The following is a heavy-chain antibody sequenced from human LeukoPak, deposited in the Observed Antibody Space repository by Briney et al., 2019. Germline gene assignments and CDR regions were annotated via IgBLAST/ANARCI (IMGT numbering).Heavy chain of an antibody. Sequence: GGSLRLSCAASGLTFSSYAMGWVRQAPGKGLEWVSGISGSGGSTDYADSVKGRFTISRDNSKNTLYLQMNSLRAEDTAVYYCATKIHYYESSDYWGQGTLVTVSS. V-gene: IGHV3-23*01. CDR2: ISGSGGST. D-gene: IGHD3-22*01. CDR3: ATKIHYYESSDY. CDR1: GLTFSSYA. J-gene: IGHJ4*02.